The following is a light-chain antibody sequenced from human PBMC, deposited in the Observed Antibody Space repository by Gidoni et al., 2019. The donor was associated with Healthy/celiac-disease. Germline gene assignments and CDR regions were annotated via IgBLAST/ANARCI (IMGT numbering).Light chain of an antibody. V-gene: IGKV1-8*01. CDR3: QQYYRYPLT. CDR1: QGISSY. J-gene: IGKJ4*01. Sequence: AIRITQSPSSLSASTGDRVTITCRASQGISSYLVWYQQKPGKAPKLLTYAASALQSGVPSRFSGSGSGTDFTLTIMCLQSEDFATYYCQQYYRYPLTFGGGTKVEIK. CDR2: AAS.